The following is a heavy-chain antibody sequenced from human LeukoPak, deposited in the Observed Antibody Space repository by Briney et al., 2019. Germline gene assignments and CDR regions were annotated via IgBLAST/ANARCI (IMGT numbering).Heavy chain of an antibody. J-gene: IGHJ4*02. Sequence: GGSLRLSCAASGFSFGSYAMSWVRQAPGKGLEWVSAISGSGGSTYYADSVKGRFTISRDNSKNTLYLQMNSLRAEDTAVYYCAKDSSTSRRFDYWGQGTLVTVSS. D-gene: IGHD2-2*01. CDR3: AKDSSTSRRFDY. CDR2: ISGSGGST. V-gene: IGHV3-23*01. CDR1: GFSFGSYA.